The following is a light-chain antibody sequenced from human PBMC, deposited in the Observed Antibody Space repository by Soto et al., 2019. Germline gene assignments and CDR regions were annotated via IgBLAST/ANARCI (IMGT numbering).Light chain of an antibody. CDR3: QHSNLYSEA. V-gene: IGKV1-5*03. J-gene: IGKJ1*01. Sequence: DIQMTQSPSTLSGSVGDRVTITCRASQTISSWLAWYQQKPGKAPKLLIYKASTLKSGVPSRFSGSGSGTEFTLTISSLQPDDFITYYSQHSNLYSEASVQGSQV. CDR1: QTISSW. CDR2: KAS.